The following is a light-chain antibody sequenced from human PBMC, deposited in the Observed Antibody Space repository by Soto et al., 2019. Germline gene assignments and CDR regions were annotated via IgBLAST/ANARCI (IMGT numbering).Light chain of an antibody. V-gene: IGKV3-15*01. J-gene: IGKJ1*01. CDR2: GAS. CDR3: QQYNNWPPKWT. Sequence: ELVMTQPPATLSVSPGERATLSCRASQSVSSNLAWYQQKPGQAPRLPIYGASTRATGIPARFSGSGSGTEFTLTISSLQSEDFAVYYCQQYNNWPPKWTFGQGTKVDIK. CDR1: QSVSSN.